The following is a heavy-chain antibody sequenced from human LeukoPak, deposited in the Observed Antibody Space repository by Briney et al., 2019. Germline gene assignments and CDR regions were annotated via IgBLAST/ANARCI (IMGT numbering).Heavy chain of an antibody. CDR1: GGTLSSYA. V-gene: IGHV1-69*13. Sequence: SVKVSCKVSGGTLSSYAISWVRQAPGQGLEWMGGIIPIFGTANYAQKFQGRVTITADESTRPASMELSSLRSEDTAVYYCAREEDFWSGYYGWGQGTLVTVSS. CDR2: IIPIFGTA. CDR3: AREEDFWSGYYG. J-gene: IGHJ4*02. D-gene: IGHD3-3*01.